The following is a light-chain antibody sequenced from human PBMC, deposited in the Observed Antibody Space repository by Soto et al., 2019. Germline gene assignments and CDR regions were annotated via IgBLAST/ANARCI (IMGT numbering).Light chain of an antibody. CDR3: QQYSSSPFS. Sequence: EIVLTQSPGTLSLSPGERATLSCRASQTIRGNFLAWYQQKFGQAPRLLISGASRRATGIPDRFSGSGSGTDFTPTISRLEPEALAVYYCQQYSSSPFSFGPGTKVYIK. J-gene: IGKJ3*01. CDR2: GAS. CDR1: QTIRGNF. V-gene: IGKV3-20*01.